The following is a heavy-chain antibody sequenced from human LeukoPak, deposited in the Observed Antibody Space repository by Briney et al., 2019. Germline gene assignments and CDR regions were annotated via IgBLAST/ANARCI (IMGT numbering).Heavy chain of an antibody. J-gene: IGHJ5*02. Sequence: ASVKVSCKVSGYTLTELSMHWVRQAPGKGLEWMGGFDPEDGETTYAQKFQGRVTMTEDTSTDTAYMELSSLRSEDTAVYYCATTASNSGYDLGWFDPWGQGTLVTVSS. D-gene: IGHD5-12*01. CDR1: GYTLTELS. V-gene: IGHV1-24*01. CDR3: ATTASNSGYDLGWFDP. CDR2: FDPEDGET.